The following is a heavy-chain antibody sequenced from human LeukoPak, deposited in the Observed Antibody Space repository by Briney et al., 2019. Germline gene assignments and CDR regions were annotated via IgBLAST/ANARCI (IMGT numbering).Heavy chain of an antibody. CDR2: IYTSGST. Sequence: TSETLSLTCTVSGGSISSGSYYWSWIRQPAGKGLEWIGRIYTSGSTNYNPSLKSRVTISVDTFKNQFSLKLSSVTAADTAVYYCAREADYYDSSGYYGDAFDIWGQGTMVTVSS. CDR1: GGSISSGSYY. D-gene: IGHD3-22*01. CDR3: AREADYYDSSGYYGDAFDI. V-gene: IGHV4-61*02. J-gene: IGHJ3*02.